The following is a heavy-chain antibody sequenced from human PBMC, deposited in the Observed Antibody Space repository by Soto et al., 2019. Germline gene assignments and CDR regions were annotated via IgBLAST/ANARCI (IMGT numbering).Heavy chain of an antibody. CDR1: GGSFSGYY. CDR2: IHYSGST. V-gene: IGHV4-59*01. CDR3: ARVPAVASTIPSLWFDP. Sequence: SETLSLTCAVYGGSFSGYYWSWIRQPPGKGLEWIGYIHYSGSTKYNPSLKSRVTISVDTSKNQFSLKLTSVTAADTAVYFCARVPAVASTIPSLWFDPWGQGTLVTVSS. D-gene: IGHD6-19*01. J-gene: IGHJ5*02.